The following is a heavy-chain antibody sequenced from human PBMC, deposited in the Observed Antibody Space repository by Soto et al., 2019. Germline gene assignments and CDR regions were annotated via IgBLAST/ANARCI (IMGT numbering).Heavy chain of an antibody. CDR3: ARDEGYCSSTSCYYYYYGMDV. J-gene: IGHJ6*02. D-gene: IGHD2-2*01. V-gene: IGHV3-21*01. CDR2: ISSSSSYI. Sequence: GGSLRLSCAASGFTFSSYSMNRVRQAPGKGLEWVSSISSSSSYIYYADSVKGRFTISRDNAKNSLYLQMNSLRAEDTAVYYCARDEGYCSSTSCYYYYYGMDVWGQGTTVTVSS. CDR1: GFTFSSYS.